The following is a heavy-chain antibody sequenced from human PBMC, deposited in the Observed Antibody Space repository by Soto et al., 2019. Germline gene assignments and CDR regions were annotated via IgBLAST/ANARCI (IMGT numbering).Heavy chain of an antibody. CDR2: INAGNGNT. V-gene: IGHV1-3*01. Sequence: QVQLVQSGAEVKKPGASVKVSCKASGYSLTNYAVHWVCQAPGQRPAWMGWINAGNGNTKYSQRGQGRVTITRDTSASTAYMELSSLRSEDTAVYYCALGPAGYYESTGYYPYYFDYWGQGTLVTVSS. J-gene: IGHJ4*02. CDR3: ALGPAGYYESTGYYPYYFDY. CDR1: GYSLTNYA. D-gene: IGHD3-22*01.